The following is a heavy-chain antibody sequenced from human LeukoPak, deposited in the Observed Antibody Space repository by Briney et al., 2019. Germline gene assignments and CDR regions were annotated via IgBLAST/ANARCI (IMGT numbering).Heavy chain of an antibody. V-gene: IGHV4-34*01. CDR3: ARGGSSWYPGRNWFDL. CDR2: INHSGST. CDR1: GGSFSGYY. D-gene: IGHD6-13*01. J-gene: IGHJ5*02. Sequence: PSETLSLTCAVYGGSFSGYYWSWIRQPPGKGLEWIGEINHSGSTNYNPSLKSRVTISVDTSQNQFSLKLSSVTAADTAVYYCARGGSSWYPGRNWFDLWGQGTLVTVSS.